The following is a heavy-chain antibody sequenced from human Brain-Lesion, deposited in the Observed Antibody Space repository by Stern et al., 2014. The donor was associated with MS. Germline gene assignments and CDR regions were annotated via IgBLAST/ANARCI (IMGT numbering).Heavy chain of an antibody. V-gene: IGHV3-30*18. CDR3: GKDRQWLTYFFDY. CDR1: GFTFSSFG. CDR2: ISYDGSNK. D-gene: IGHD3-22*01. Sequence: VQLVESGGGVVQPGRSLRLSCAASGFTFSSFGMHWVRQAPGKGLEWGAVISYDGSNKYYADSVKGRFTISKDNSKHTLYMQMNSLRAEDTAVYYCGKDRQWLTYFFDYWGQGSLVPVSS. J-gene: IGHJ4*02.